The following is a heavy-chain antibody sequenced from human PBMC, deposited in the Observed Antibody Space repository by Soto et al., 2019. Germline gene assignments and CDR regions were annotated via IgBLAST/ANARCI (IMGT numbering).Heavy chain of an antibody. J-gene: IGHJ4*02. Sequence: SETLSLTCTVSGGSISSYYWSWIRQPPGKGLEWIGYIYYSGSTNYNPSLKSRVTISVDTSKNQFSLKLSSVTAADTAVYYCARGEDRYCSGGSCYSYDYWGQGTLVTVSS. CDR3: ARGEDRYCSGGSCYSYDY. V-gene: IGHV4-59*01. CDR2: IYYSGST. D-gene: IGHD2-15*01. CDR1: GGSISSYY.